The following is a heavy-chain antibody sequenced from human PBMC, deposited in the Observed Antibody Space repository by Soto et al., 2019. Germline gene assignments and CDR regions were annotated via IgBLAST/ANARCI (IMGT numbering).Heavy chain of an antibody. J-gene: IGHJ4*02. D-gene: IGHD1-26*01. CDR2: IIPIFGTA. Sequence: QVQLVQSGAEVKKPGSSVKVSCKASGGTFSSYAISWVRQAPGQGLEWMGGIIPIFGTANYAQKFQGRVTITADESTSTAYMELSSLRSEDTAVYYCARGIVGATSRGRSGFVCAFDYWGRGTLVTVSS. CDR1: GGTFSSYA. V-gene: IGHV1-69*01. CDR3: ARGIVGATSRGRSGFVCAFDY.